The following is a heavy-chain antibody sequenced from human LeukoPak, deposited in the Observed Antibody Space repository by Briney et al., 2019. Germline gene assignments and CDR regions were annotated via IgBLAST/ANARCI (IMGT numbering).Heavy chain of an antibody. J-gene: IGHJ4*02. D-gene: IGHD3-16*01. V-gene: IGHV4-59*11. Sequence: PSETLSLTCTVSGSSIGSHYRTWIRQTPGKGLEWIGYVYDIGSTKYNPSLKSRVTISVDTSKNQFSLRLSSVTAADTAVYYCARGGVLKSVDYWGQGTLVAVSS. CDR1: GSSIGSHY. CDR3: ARGGVLKSVDY. CDR2: VYDIGST.